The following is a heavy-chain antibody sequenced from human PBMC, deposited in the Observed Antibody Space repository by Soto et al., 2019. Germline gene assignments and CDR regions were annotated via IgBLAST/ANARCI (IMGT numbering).Heavy chain of an antibody. V-gene: IGHV3-9*01. CDR1: GFTFDDYA. J-gene: IGHJ4*02. Sequence: EVQLVESGGGLVQPGRSLRLSCAASGFTFDDYAMHWVRQAPGKGLEWVSRISWNSGSIGYADSVKGRFTISRDNAKNSLNLQMNSVKAEDTPLYYCAKAVGSYGNFDYWLQDTLVAVSS. D-gene: IGHD5-18*01. CDR3: AKAVGSYGNFDY. CDR2: ISWNSGSI.